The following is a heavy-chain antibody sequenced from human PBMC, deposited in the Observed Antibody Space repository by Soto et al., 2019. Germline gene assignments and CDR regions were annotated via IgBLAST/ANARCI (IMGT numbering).Heavy chain of an antibody. J-gene: IGHJ5*02. CDR2: IYYSGST. V-gene: IGHV4-31*03. Sequence: SETLSLTCTVSGGSISSGGYYWSWIRQHPGKGLEWIGYIYYSGSTYYNPSLKSRVTISVDTSKNQFSLKLSSVTAADTAVYYCARGTVDTAMGGTNWFDPWGQGTLVTVS. CDR3: ARGTVDTAMGGTNWFDP. CDR1: GGSISSGGYY. D-gene: IGHD5-18*01.